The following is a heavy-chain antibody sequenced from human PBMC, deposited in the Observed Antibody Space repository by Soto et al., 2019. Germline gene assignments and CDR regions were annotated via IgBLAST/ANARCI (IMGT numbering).Heavy chain of an antibody. CDR1: GYTFNSFA. J-gene: IGHJ4*02. D-gene: IGHD2-15*01. CDR2: INPGDGYT. CDR3: AVGVGGTRY. V-gene: IGHV1-3*01. Sequence: QVQLVQSGAEVTKPGASVKVSCKTSGYTFNSFAIHWVRQAPGQGLEWMAWINPGDGYTRLLQKFQGRVTITRDTSATTAFMELNSLTSEDTAVYYCAVGVGGTRYWGQGTLVTVSS.